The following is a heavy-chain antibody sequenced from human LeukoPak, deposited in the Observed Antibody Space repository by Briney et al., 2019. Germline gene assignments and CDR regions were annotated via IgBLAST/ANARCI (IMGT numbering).Heavy chain of an antibody. CDR2: IFDGGRT. CDR1: GGSFSGFY. D-gene: IGHD5-24*01. V-gene: IGHV4-34*01. J-gene: IGHJ4*02. Sequence: KPSETLSLTCAVHGGSFSGFYWTWMRQPPGKGPEWIGEIFDGGRTNYNPSLKSRVTISGDTSKNQFSLKLSSVTAADTAVYYCARGLGEGYPDHWGQGTLVTVSP. CDR3: ARGLGEGYPDH.